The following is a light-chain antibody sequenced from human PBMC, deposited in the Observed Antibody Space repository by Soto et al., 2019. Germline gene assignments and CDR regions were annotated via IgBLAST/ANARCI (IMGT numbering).Light chain of an antibody. Sequence: DIVMTQSPDSLAVSLGERATINCKSSQTILYSSDNKNYLAWYQQKPGQPPRLLIYWASSRDSGVPDRFAGSGSGTDFTLTITNLQAEDVAIYYCQQFFTTPHTFGQGTRLQI. J-gene: IGKJ2*01. CDR3: QQFFTTPHT. CDR2: WAS. V-gene: IGKV4-1*01. CDR1: QTILYSSDNKNY.